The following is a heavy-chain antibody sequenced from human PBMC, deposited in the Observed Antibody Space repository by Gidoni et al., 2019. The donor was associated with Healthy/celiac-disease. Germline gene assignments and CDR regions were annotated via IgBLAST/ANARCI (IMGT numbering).Heavy chain of an antibody. V-gene: IGHV1-69*06. CDR3: ARGSNDIVVVPAATDYYYYYYMDV. D-gene: IGHD2-2*01. CDR1: GGTFSSYA. CDR2: IIPIFGTA. Sequence: QVQLVQSGAEVKKPGSSVKVSCKASGGTFSSYAISWVRQAPGQGLEWMGGIIPIFGTANYAQKFQGRVTITADKSTSTAYMELSSLRSEDTAVYYCARGSNDIVVVPAATDYYYYYYMDVWGKGTTVTVSS. J-gene: IGHJ6*03.